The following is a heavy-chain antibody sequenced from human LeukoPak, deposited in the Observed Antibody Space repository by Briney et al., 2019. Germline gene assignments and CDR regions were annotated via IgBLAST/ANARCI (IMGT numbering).Heavy chain of an antibody. CDR2: IYYSGST. CDR3: ARVTLFYDSSGYYSLFGYYMDV. V-gene: IGHV4-39*07. J-gene: IGHJ6*03. CDR1: GGSISSSSYY. D-gene: IGHD3-22*01. Sequence: SETLSLTCTVSGGSISSSSYYWGWIRQPPGKGLEWIGSIYYSGSTYYNPSLKSRVTISVDTSKNQFSLKLSSVTAADTAVYYCARVTLFYDSSGYYSLFGYYMDVWGKGTTVTASS.